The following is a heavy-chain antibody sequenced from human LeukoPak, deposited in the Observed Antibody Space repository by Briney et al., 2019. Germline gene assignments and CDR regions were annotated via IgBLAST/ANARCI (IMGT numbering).Heavy chain of an antibody. CDR2: INHSGST. Sequence: PSETLSLTCAVYGGSFSGYYWSWIRQPPGKGLEWIGEINHSGSTNYNPSLKSRVTISVDTSKNQFSLKLSSVTAADTAVYYCARGGGVGATWLDYWGQGTLVTVSS. D-gene: IGHD1-26*01. V-gene: IGHV4-34*01. CDR1: GGSFSGYY. J-gene: IGHJ4*02. CDR3: ARGGGVGATWLDY.